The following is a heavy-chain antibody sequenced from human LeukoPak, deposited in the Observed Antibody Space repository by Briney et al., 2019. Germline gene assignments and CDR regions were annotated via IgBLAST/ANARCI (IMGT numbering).Heavy chain of an antibody. V-gene: IGHV3-23*01. CDR2: ISGSGDST. CDR1: GFTFSDYG. J-gene: IGHJ4*02. Sequence: HPGETLRLSCAASGFTFSDYGMTWVRQAPGRGLEWVSAISGSGDSTYYADSVKGRFTISRDNPKNTLYLQMNSLRAEDTALYYCAKENPHNDYWGQGTLVTVSS. CDR3: AKENPHNDY.